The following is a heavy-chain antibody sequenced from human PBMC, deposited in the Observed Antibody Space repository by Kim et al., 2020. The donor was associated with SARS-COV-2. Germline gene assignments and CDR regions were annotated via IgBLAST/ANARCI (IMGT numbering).Heavy chain of an antibody. D-gene: IGHD3-22*01. Sequence: SETLSLTCTVSGGSISSGGYYWSWIRQHPGKGLEWIEYIYYSGSTYYNPSLKSRVTISVDTSKNQFSLKLSSVTAADTAVYYCARARGITMIVVVMIDAFDIWGQGTMVTVSS. J-gene: IGHJ3*02. V-gene: IGHV4-31*03. CDR3: ARARGITMIVVVMIDAFDI. CDR2: IYYSGST. CDR1: GGSISSGGYY.